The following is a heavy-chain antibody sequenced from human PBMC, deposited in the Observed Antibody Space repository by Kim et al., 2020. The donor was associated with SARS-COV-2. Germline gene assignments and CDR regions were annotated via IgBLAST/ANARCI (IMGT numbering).Heavy chain of an antibody. CDR3: AKGSSGSYLLIYFDY. J-gene: IGHJ4*02. V-gene: IGHV3-30*02. D-gene: IGHD1-26*01. Sequence: GKGRFTISRDNSKNTLYLQMNSLRAEDTAVYYCAKGSSGSYLLIYFDYWGQGTLVTVSS.